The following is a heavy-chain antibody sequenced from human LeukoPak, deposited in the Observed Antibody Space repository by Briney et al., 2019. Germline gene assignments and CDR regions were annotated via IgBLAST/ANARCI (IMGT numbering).Heavy chain of an antibody. D-gene: IGHD1-14*01. CDR3: GKGTPPPVY. V-gene: IGHV3-23*01. CDR1: GFTFSSYG. J-gene: IGHJ4*02. Sequence: GGSLRLSCAASGFTFSSYGMSWVRRAPGMGLEWVSFISVSGSQTDYADSVKGRFTISRDNSKNTFYLQMNSLRAEDTAVYYCGKGTPPPVYWGPGTLVTVSS. CDR2: ISVSGSQT.